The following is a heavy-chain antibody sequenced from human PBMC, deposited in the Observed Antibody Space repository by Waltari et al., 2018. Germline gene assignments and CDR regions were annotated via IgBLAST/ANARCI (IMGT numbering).Heavy chain of an antibody. J-gene: IGHJ5*02. V-gene: IGHV3-9*01. Sequence: EVQLVESGGGLVQPGRSLRLSCAASGFTFDDYTMHWVRQAPGKGLEWVSGISGNRGSIGYADSVKGRFTISRDNAKNSLYLQMNSLRAEDTALYYCAKDSSSWQRWWFDPWGQGTLVTVSS. CDR3: AKDSSSWQRWWFDP. CDR2: ISGNRGSI. D-gene: IGHD6-13*01. CDR1: GFTFDDYT.